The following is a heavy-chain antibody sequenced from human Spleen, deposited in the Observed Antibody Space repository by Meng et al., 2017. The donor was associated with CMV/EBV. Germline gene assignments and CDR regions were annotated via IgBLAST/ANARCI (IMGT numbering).Heavy chain of an antibody. D-gene: IGHD2-2*01. CDR1: GFTFSSYG. J-gene: IGHJ6*02. CDR3: ARSPGRYCTRASCPQYYYYGLDA. Sequence: GGSLRLSCAASGFTFSSYGMHWVRQAPGKGLEWVAFIRYDGSNKYYADSVKGRFTISRDNSKNTLYLQMNSLRAEDTAVYYCARSPGRYCTRASCPQYYYYGLDAWGQGTTVTVSS. V-gene: IGHV3-30*02. CDR2: IRYDGSNK.